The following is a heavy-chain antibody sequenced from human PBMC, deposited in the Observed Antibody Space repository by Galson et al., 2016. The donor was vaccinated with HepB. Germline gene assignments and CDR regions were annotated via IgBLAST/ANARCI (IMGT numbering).Heavy chain of an antibody. D-gene: IGHD6-6*01. V-gene: IGHV3-53*01. CDR2: IYSGGST. J-gene: IGHJ4*02. CDR1: GFTVSSNH. Sequence: SLRLSCAVSGFTVSSNHMSWVRQAPEKGLEWVSVIYSGGSTYYADSVKGRFTISRDDSKNTLYLQMNSLRDEDTAVYYCARVRAARPWGDFDSWGQGALVTVSS. CDR3: ARVRAARPWGDFDS.